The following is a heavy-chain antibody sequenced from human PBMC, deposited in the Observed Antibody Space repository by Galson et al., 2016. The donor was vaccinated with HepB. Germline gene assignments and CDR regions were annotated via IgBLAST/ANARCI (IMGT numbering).Heavy chain of an antibody. CDR3: ARDVDRELSFDY. D-gene: IGHD1-26*01. V-gene: IGHV3-23*01. CDR1: GFTFSSYA. CDR2: ISGSGGST. J-gene: IGHJ4*02. Sequence: SLRLSCAASGFTFSSYAMSWVRQAPGKGLEWVSAISGSGGSTYYAGSVKGRFTISRDNSKNSFYLQMNSLRAEDTAVYYCARDVDRELSFDYWGQGTLVTVSS.